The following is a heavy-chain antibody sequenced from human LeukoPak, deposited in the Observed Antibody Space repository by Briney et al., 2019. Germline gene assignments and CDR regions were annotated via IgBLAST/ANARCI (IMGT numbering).Heavy chain of an antibody. CDR3: ACLVGATQDV. Sequence: GGSLRLSCAASGFTFTSYSMNWVRQAPGKGLEWVSSISSTSTYIYYADSVKGRFTISRDNAKNSLYLQMNSLRAEDTAVYYCACLVGATQDVWGKGTTVIVSS. CDR2: ISSTSTYI. J-gene: IGHJ6*04. D-gene: IGHD1-26*01. V-gene: IGHV3-21*01. CDR1: GFTFTSYS.